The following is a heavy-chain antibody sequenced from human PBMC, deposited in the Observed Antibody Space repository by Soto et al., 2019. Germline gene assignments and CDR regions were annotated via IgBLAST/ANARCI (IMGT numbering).Heavy chain of an antibody. CDR2: INPKSGGT. CDR1: GYTFTGYY. J-gene: IGHJ4*02. Sequence: ASVKVSCKASGYTFTGYYMHWVRQAPGQGLEWMGWINPKSGGTMYPQKFQGRVTMTWDTSISTAYMALTRLRSDDTVVYYCARDLAKGGGSAGFDYWGQGTLVTVSS. D-gene: IGHD1-26*01. V-gene: IGHV1-2*02. CDR3: ARDLAKGGGSAGFDY.